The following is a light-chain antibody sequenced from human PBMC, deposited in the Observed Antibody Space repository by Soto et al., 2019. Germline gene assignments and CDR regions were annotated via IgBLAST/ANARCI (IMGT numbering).Light chain of an antibody. J-gene: IGLJ2*01. CDR1: SSDVGGYNY. Sequence: QSALTQPRSVSGSPGQSVTISCTGTSSDVGGYNYVSWYQQHPGKAPKLMISDVSKRPSGVPDRFSGSKSGNTASLTISGLQAEDEADYYCCSCAGRYTSVFGGGTKLTVL. CDR3: CSCAGRYTSV. V-gene: IGLV2-11*01. CDR2: DVS.